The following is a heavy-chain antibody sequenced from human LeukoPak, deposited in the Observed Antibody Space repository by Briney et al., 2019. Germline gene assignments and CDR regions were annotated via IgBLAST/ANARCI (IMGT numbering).Heavy chain of an antibody. J-gene: IGHJ5*02. CDR1: RGSISTYY. CDR2: VYYSGSA. V-gene: IGHV4-59*01. Sequence: PSETLSLTCTLSRGSISTYYWSWIRQPPGKGLEWIGYVYYSGSATYNPSLKSRVTISVDTSKNQFSPKLTSVIAADTAVYYCARHKWDQNWFDPWGQGTLVTVSP. CDR3: ARHKWDQNWFDP. D-gene: IGHD1-26*01.